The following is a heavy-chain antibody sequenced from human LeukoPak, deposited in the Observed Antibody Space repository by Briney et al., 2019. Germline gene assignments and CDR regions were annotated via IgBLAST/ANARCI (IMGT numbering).Heavy chain of an antibody. V-gene: IGHV3-30*04. CDR1: GFTFSSYA. CDR3: ARAPDYDSSGYYEDWFDP. CDR2: ISYDGSNK. J-gene: IGHJ5*02. Sequence: GGSLRLSCAASGFTFSSYAMSWVRQAPGKGLEWVAVISYDGSNKYYADSVKGRFTISRDNSKNTLYLQMNSLRAEDTAVYYCARAPDYDSSGYYEDWFDPWGQGTLVTVSS. D-gene: IGHD3-22*01.